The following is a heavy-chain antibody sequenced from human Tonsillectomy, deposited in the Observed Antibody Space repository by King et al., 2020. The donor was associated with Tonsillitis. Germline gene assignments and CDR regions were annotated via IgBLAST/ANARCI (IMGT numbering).Heavy chain of an antibody. Sequence: LQLQESGSGLVKPSQTLSLTCAVSGGSISSGGYSWSWIRQPPGKGLEWIGYIYHSGSTYYNPSLKSRVTISMDRSKNQFSLKLSSVTAADTAVYYCARGGYCSSTSCQILSYTYSYGMDVWGQGTTVTVSS. CDR2: IYHSGST. CDR1: GGSISSGGYS. V-gene: IGHV4-30-2*01. J-gene: IGHJ6*02. CDR3: ARGGYCSSTSCQILSYTYSYGMDV. D-gene: IGHD2-2*01.